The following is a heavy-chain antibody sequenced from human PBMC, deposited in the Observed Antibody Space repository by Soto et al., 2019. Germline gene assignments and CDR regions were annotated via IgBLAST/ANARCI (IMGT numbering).Heavy chain of an antibody. V-gene: IGHV4-61*08. CDR3: ARGGRDYFIYYSPYGMHV. CDR2: IYDSGST. CDR1: GASINNNDYY. Sequence: PSETLSLTCTVSGASINNNDYYWSWIRQTPGKGLEWIGFIYDSGSTSYNPSLKSRVTISVDTSKIQFSLKLTSVTAADTAVYYCARGGRDYFIYYSPYGMHVWGPGTLVTVSS. J-gene: IGHJ6*02. D-gene: IGHD3-9*01.